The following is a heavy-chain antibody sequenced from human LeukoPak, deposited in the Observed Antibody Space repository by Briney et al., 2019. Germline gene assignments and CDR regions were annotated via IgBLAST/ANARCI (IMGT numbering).Heavy chain of an antibody. J-gene: IGHJ4*02. CDR1: GYTFTSYG. CDR3: ARDAPSGSYYFDY. CDR2: ISAYNGNT. D-gene: IGHD1-26*01. Sequence: ASVKVSCKASGYTFTSYGISWVRQAPGQGLEGMGWISAYNGNTNYAQKLQGRGTMTKDTSTSTAYMELRSLRSDDTAVYYCARDAPSGSYYFDYWGQGTLVTVSS. V-gene: IGHV1-18*01.